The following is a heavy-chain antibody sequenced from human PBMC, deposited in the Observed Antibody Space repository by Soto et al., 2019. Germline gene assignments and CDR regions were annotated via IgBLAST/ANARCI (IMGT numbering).Heavy chain of an antibody. CDR2: IYADGTT. Sequence: GGSLRLSCAASGFAVGSNYMSWVRQAPGRGLEWVSVIYADGTTHHADSVQGRFTIYRDNSQNTVHLQMSRLRAEDAAVYFCARVSFLDHYFYYGMDVWGQGTTVTVSS. J-gene: IGHJ6*02. D-gene: IGHD3-3*01. V-gene: IGHV3-53*01. CDR3: ARVSFLDHYFYYGMDV. CDR1: GFAVGSNY.